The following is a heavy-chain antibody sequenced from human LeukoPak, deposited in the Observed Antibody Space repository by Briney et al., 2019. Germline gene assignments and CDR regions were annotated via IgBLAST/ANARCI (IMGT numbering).Heavy chain of an antibody. CDR3: AGEPAAADDAFDI. CDR1: GFTFSNHA. Sequence: GGSLRLSCAASGFTFSNHAMIWVRQAPGKGLEWVSYISTKSSTIYYADSVKGRFTISRDNAKNSLYLQLNSLRDEDTAVYYCAGEPAAADDAFDIWGQGTTVTVSS. CDR2: ISTKSSTI. J-gene: IGHJ3*02. V-gene: IGHV3-48*02. D-gene: IGHD6-13*01.